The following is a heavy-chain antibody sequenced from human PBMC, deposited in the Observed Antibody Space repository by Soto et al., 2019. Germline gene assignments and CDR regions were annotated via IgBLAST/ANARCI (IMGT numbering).Heavy chain of an antibody. CDR3: ARDGSNSNYYYYYMDV. V-gene: IGHV3-48*01. Sequence: VGSLRLSCAASGFTFSSYSMNWVRQAPGKGLEWVSYISISSSTIYYADSVKGRFTISRDNAKNSQYLQMNSLRAEDTAVYYCARDGSNSNYYYYYMDVWGKGTTVTVS. CDR2: ISISSSTI. CDR1: GFTFSSYS. D-gene: IGHD4-4*01. J-gene: IGHJ6*03.